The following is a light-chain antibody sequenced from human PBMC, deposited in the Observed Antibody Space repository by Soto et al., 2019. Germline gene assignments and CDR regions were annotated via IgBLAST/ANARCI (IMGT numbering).Light chain of an antibody. CDR2: RTS. CDR3: QQYNNWPRAT. V-gene: IGKV3-15*01. Sequence: EIVMTQSPAILSVSPGERATLSCRASQSISCNLAWYQHKPGQAPRLLMFRTSIRATGFPARFSGSGSGTEFNLTISSLQSEDFRVYYCQQYNNWPRATFGGGTKVEIK. J-gene: IGKJ4*01. CDR1: QSISCN.